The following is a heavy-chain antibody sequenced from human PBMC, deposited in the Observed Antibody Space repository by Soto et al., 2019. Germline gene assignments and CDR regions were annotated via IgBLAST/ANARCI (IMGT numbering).Heavy chain of an antibody. J-gene: IGHJ4*02. D-gene: IGHD2-21*02. Sequence: GGSLRLSCEDSGFTFSGHYMDWVRQAPGKGLEWLGRIRNKPNGHTTAYAASVKGRFTISRDDSKNLVYLQMNSLKSEDTALYYCSTTVITAPLFEYWGQGTLVTVSS. CDR3: STTVITAPLFEY. CDR2: IRNKPNGHTT. CDR1: GFTFSGHY. V-gene: IGHV3-72*01.